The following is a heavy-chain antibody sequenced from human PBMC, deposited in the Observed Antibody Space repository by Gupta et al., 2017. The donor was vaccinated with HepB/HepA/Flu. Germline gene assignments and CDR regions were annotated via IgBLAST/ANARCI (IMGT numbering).Heavy chain of an antibody. V-gene: IGHV4-34*01. CDR2: INHSGST. Sequence: QVQLQQWGAGLLKPSETLSLTCAVYGGSFSGYYWSWIRQTPGKWLEWIGEINHSGSTNYNPSLKSRVTISVDTSKNQFSLKLSSVTAADTAVYYCAGRTTYYYDSSGYLQKLTTENWFDPWGQGTLVTVSS. D-gene: IGHD3-22*01. CDR3: AGRTTYYYDSSGYLQKLTTENWFDP. J-gene: IGHJ5*02. CDR1: GGSFSGYY.